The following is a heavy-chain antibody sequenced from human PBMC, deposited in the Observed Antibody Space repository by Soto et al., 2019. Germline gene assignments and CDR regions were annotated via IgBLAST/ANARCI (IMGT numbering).Heavy chain of an antibody. CDR1: GYTFTSYD. J-gene: IGHJ6*02. D-gene: IGHD6-13*01. V-gene: IGHV1-8*01. Sequence: QVQLVQSGAEVKKPGASVKVSCKASGYTFTSYDINWVRQATGQGLEWMGWMKPNSGNTGYAQKFQGRVTMTRNTSISTAYMELSSLRSEDTAVYYCARFRGSSWYNFYYGMDVWGQGTTVTVSS. CDR2: MKPNSGNT. CDR3: ARFRGSSWYNFYYGMDV.